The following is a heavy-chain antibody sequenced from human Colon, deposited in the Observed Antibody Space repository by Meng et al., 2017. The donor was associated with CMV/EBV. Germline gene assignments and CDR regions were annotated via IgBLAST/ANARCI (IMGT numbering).Heavy chain of an antibody. V-gene: IGHV3-23*01. Sequence: GGSLRLSCAASGFTFTTYGMTWVRQAPGKGLEWVSSVSGTGASTYYADFVKGRFTISRDNSKNMVYLQVNSLRAEDTAVYYCVSSGNNFCHYFDHWGQGTLVTVSS. CDR1: GFTFTTYG. J-gene: IGHJ4*02. CDR2: VSGTGAST. CDR3: VSSGNNFCHYFDH. D-gene: IGHD6-19*01.